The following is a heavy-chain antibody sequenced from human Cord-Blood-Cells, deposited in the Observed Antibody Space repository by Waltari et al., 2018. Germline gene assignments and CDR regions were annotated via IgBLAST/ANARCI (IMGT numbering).Heavy chain of an antibody. J-gene: IGHJ4*02. CDR2: SYPGDSDT. Sequence: EVQLVQSGAEVKKPGESLKISCKGSGYSFTSYWIGSVRQMPGQGLEWMGISYPGDSDTRYSPSYQGQVTISAAKSISTAYLQWSSLKASDTAMYYCARHTRYSSSSFDYWGQGTLVTVSS. D-gene: IGHD6-6*01. CDR1: GYSFTSYW. CDR3: ARHTRYSSSSFDY. V-gene: IGHV5-51*01.